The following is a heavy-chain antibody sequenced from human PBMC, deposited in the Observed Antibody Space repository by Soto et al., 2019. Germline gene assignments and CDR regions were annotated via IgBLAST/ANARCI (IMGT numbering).Heavy chain of an antibody. CDR1: GGTFSSYA. CDR3: ATGGRIVVAGPYDAFDI. Sequence: SVKVSCKASGGTFSSYAISWVRQAPGQGLEWMGGIIPIFGTANYAQKFQGRVTITADESTSTAYMELSSLRSEDTAVYYCATGGRIVVAGPYDAFDIWGQGTMVTVSS. CDR2: IIPIFGTA. D-gene: IGHD6-19*01. J-gene: IGHJ3*02. V-gene: IGHV1-69*13.